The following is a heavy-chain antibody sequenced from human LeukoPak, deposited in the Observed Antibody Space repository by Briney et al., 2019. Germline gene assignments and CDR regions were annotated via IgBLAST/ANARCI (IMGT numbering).Heavy chain of an antibody. CDR1: GFNFKSLW. CDR2: IDYDGSGK. V-gene: IGHV3-7*01. J-gene: IGHJ4*02. CDR3: AKYPRTFDF. D-gene: IGHD2-2*02. Sequence: GGSLRLSCAASGFNFKSLWMSWVRQVPTKGLEWVATIDYDGSGKYYVDSVKGRFTISRDNVKNSLYLEMNSLRAEDTAIYFCAKYPRTFDFWGQGILVTVSS.